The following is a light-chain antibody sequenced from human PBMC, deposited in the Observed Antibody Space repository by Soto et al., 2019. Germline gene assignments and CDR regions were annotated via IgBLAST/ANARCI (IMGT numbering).Light chain of an antibody. CDR3: QHYNSYSEA. CDR2: KAS. V-gene: IGKV1-5*03. J-gene: IGKJ1*01. CDR1: QTISSW. Sequence: DIPMTQSPSTLSGSVGDRVTITCRASQTISSWLAWYQQKPGKAPKLLIYKASTLKSGVPSRFSGSGSGTEFTLTISSLQPDEFATYYCQHYNSYSEAFGQGTK.